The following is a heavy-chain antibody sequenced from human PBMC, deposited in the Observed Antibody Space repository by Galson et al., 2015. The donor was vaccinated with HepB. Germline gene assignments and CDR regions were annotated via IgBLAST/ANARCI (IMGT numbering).Heavy chain of an antibody. CDR2: ISYDGSNK. V-gene: IGHV3-30*18. CDR1: GSTFSSYG. CDR3: AKDMATYDSSGYPFDY. J-gene: IGHJ4*02. D-gene: IGHD3-22*01. Sequence: SLRLSCAASGSTFSSYGMHWVRQAPGKGLEWEAVISYDGSNKYYADSVKGRFTISRDNSKNTLYLQMNSLRAEDTAVYYCAKDMATYDSSGYPFDYWGQGTLVTVSS.